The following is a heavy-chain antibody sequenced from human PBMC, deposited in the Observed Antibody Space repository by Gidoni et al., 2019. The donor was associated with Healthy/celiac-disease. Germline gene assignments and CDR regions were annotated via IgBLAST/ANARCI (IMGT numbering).Heavy chain of an antibody. J-gene: IGHJ6*03. CDR1: GGTFSSNA. V-gene: IGHV1-69*01. D-gene: IGHD6-13*01. CDR2: IIPSFGTA. Sequence: QVQLVQSGAEVKKPGPSVKVSCKASGGTFSSNAVSRVRPAPGQGLEWMGGIIPSFGTANYAQKCQGRVTITADESTSTAYMELSSLRSEDTAVYYCASSLVALPDKAAASRYYYYYMDVWGKGTTVTVSS. CDR3: ASSLVALPDKAAASRYYYYYMDV.